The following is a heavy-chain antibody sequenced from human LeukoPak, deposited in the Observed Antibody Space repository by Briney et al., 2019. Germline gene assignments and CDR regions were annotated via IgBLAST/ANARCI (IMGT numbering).Heavy chain of an antibody. J-gene: IGHJ4*02. CDR2: IYTSGST. CDR1: GGSISSGSYY. V-gene: IGHV4-61*02. CDR3: ARVHKLGLSGWSPFFDY. D-gene: IGHD6-19*01. Sequence: PSETLSLTCTVSGGSISSGSYYWSWIRQPAGKGLEWIGRIYTSGSTNYNPSLKSRVTISVDTSKNQFSLKLSSVTAADTAVYYCARVHKLGLSGWSPFFDYWGQGTLVTVSS.